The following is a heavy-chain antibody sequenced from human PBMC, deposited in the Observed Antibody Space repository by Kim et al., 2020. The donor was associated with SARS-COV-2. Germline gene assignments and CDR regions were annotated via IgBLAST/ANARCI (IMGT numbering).Heavy chain of an antibody. CDR2: INPSGGST. CDR3: ARERSKLTARGYYFDY. V-gene: IGHV1-46*01. J-gene: IGHJ4*02. Sequence: ASVKVSCKASGYTFTSYYMHWVRQAPGQGLEWMGIINPSGGSTSYAQKFQGRVTMTRDTSTSTVYMELSSLRSEDTAVYYCARERSKLTARGYYFDYWGQGTLVTVSS. CDR1: GYTFTSYY. D-gene: IGHD4-4*01.